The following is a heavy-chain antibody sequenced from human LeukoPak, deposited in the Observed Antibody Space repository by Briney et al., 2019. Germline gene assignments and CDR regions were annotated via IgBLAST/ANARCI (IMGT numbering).Heavy chain of an antibody. CDR3: ARNSNFWSGYYPSPPAIDL. CDR1: GGSISSGGYY. CDR2: IYYSGST. J-gene: IGHJ2*01. V-gene: IGHV4-31*03. D-gene: IGHD3-3*01. Sequence: SQTLSLTCTVSGGSISSGGYYWSWIRQHPGKGLEWIGYIYYSGSTYYNPSLKSRFTISVDTSKNQFSLKLSSVTAADTAVYYCARNSNFWSGYYPSPPAIDLWGRGTLVTVSS.